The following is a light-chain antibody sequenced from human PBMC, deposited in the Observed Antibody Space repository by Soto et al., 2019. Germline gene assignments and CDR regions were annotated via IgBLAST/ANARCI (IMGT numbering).Light chain of an antibody. V-gene: IGKV1-39*01. CDR3: QQTYSTPQIT. CDR1: QSISSY. Sequence: DIQMTQSPSSLYASVGDRVTITCRASQSISSYLNWYQQKPGKAPKLLIYAASSLQSCVTSRFSGSGSGTDFTLTISSLQPEDFATYYCQQTYSTPQITFGQGTRLEIK. CDR2: AAS. J-gene: IGKJ5*01.